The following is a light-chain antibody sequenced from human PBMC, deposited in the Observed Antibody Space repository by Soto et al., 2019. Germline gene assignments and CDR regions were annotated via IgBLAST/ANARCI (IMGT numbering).Light chain of an antibody. Sequence: EIVLTQSPGTLSLSPGERAPLSCRASQSVSNNYLAWYQQKPGQAPRLLIYGASSRATGIPDRFSGSGSGTDFTLTISRLEPEDFAVYYCQQYGSSPPTFGQGTKVDI. V-gene: IGKV3-20*01. CDR3: QQYGSSPPT. J-gene: IGKJ1*01. CDR1: QSVSNNY. CDR2: GAS.